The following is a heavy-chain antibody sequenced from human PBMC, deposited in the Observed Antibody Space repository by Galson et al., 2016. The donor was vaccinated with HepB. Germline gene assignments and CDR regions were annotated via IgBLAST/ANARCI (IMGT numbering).Heavy chain of an antibody. CDR3: ARSVWRWRGMDV. D-gene: IGHD2-21*01. Sequence: SLRLSCAASGFTFSYYAIHWVRQAPGKGLERVAVISYDGSNKYYADSVKGRFTISRDNSKNMLYLLMNSLRAEDTAVYYCARSVWRWRGMDVWGQGTTVTVSS. CDR1: GFTFSYYA. J-gene: IGHJ6*02. V-gene: IGHV3-30*04. CDR2: ISYDGSNK.